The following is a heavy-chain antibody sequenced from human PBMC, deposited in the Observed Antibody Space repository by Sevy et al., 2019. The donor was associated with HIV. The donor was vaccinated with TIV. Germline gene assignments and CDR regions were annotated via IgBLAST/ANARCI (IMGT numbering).Heavy chain of an antibody. J-gene: IGHJ6*02. D-gene: IGHD2-21*02. CDR2: IKQDGSEK. V-gene: IGHV3-7*01. CDR1: GFTCSSYG. CDR3: GRVNCGGDCYSYYYYGMDV. Sequence: GGSLRLSCAASGFTCSSYGMSWVREAPGKGLEWVANIKQDGSEKYYVDSVKGRFTISRDNAKNSLYLQMNSLRAEDTAVYYCGRVNCGGDCYSYYYYGMDVWGQGTTVTVSS.